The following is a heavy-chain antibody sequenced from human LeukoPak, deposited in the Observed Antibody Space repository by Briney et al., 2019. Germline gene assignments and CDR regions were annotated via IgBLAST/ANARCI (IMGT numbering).Heavy chain of an antibody. CDR2: INWNGGST. V-gene: IGHV3-20*04. J-gene: IGHJ4*02. CDR1: GFTFDDYG. D-gene: IGHD6-13*01. Sequence: PGGSLRLSCAASGFTFDDYGMSWVRQAPGKGLEWVSGINWNGGSTGYADSVKGRFTISRDNAKNSLYLQMNSLRAEDTALYYCAKVRQFTAATGTGLDYWGQGTLVTVSS. CDR3: AKVRQFTAATGTGLDY.